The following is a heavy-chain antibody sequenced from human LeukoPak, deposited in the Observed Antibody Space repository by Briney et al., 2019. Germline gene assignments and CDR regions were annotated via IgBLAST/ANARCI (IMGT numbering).Heavy chain of an antibody. Sequence: SETLSLTCTVSGGSVSSGSYYWSWIRQPPGTGLEWIGYIYYSGSTYYNPSLKSRVTISVDTSKNQFSLKLSSVTAADTAVYYCARESSGWTKAFDYWGQGTLVTVSS. J-gene: IGHJ4*02. CDR3: ARESSGWTKAFDY. D-gene: IGHD6-19*01. CDR1: GGSVSSGSYY. V-gene: IGHV4-31*03. CDR2: IYYSGST.